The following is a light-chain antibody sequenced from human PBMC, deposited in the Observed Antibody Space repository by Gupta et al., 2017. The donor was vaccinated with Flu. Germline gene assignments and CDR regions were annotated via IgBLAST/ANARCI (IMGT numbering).Light chain of an antibody. CDR3: LLYMSSGIGL. Sequence: TVTLPCGLNSGSVSTSNDPSWYRQNPGQAPLTRMYNTNTRSSGVPDRCSGSILGTKAVLYTTGAQADDESYDYCLLYMSSGIGLFGGGTKLTVL. CDR1: SGSVSTSND. J-gene: IGLJ3*02. V-gene: IGLV8-61*01. CDR2: NTN.